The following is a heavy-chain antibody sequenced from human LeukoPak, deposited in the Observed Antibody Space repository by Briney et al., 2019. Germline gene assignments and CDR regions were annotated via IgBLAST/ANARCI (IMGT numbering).Heavy chain of an antibody. D-gene: IGHD2-8*01. V-gene: IGHV3-48*01. CDR2: ISSSSSTV. Sequence: GGSLRLSCAASGFSLSSYSMDWFRQTPGKGLEWISYISSSSSTVYYADSVEGRFTISRDNAKNALYLQMNNLRAEDSAVYYCARDINYCTPTLCHRNWFDPWGQGTLVTVPS. CDR1: GFSLSSYS. CDR3: ARDINYCTPTLCHRNWFDP. J-gene: IGHJ5*02.